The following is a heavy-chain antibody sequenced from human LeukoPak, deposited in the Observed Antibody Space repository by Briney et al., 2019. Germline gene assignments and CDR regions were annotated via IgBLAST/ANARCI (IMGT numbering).Heavy chain of an antibody. D-gene: IGHD3-22*01. CDR2: MNPNSGNT. V-gene: IGHV1-8*01. J-gene: IGHJ4*02. CDR3: ARVPRRRYYDSSGYYFDY. CDR1: GYTFTSYD. Sequence: ASVKVSCKASGYTFTSYDINWVRQATGQGLEWMGWMNPNSGNTGYAQKFQGRVTMTRNTSISTAYMELSSLRSEDTAVYYCARVPRRRYYDSSGYYFDYWGQGTLVTVSS.